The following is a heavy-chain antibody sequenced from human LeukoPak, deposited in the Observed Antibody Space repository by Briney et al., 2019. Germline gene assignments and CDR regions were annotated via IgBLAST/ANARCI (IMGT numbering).Heavy chain of an antibody. V-gene: IGHV4-34*01. J-gene: IGHJ3*02. CDR1: GGSFSGYY. CDR2: IYYSGST. CDR3: ATVVTALDAFDI. D-gene: IGHD2-21*02. Sequence: SETLSLTCAVYGGSFSGYYWSWIRQPPGKGLEWIGSIYYSGSTYYNPSLKSRVTISVDTSKNQFSLKLSSVTAADTAVYYCATVVTALDAFDIWGQGTMVTVSS.